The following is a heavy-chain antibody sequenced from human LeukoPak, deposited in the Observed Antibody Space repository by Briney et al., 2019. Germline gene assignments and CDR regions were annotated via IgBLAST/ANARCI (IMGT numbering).Heavy chain of an antibody. V-gene: IGHV3-7*01. CDR1: GFMFNAYW. Sequence: PGGSLRLSCTGSGFMFNAYWMSWVRKAPGMGLEWVGKIRQDGGEIFYVDSVRGRFTISRDNAKNSIYLQLNSLRAEDTAVYYCARADLEWYLDLWGRGTLVTVSS. J-gene: IGHJ2*01. CDR2: IRQDGGEI. CDR3: ARADLEWYLDL.